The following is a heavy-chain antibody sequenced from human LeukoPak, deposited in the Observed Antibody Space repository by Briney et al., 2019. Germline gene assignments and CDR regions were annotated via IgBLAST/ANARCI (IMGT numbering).Heavy chain of an antibody. J-gene: IGHJ6*03. CDR1: GFTFDDYA. V-gene: IGHV3-9*01. CDR2: ISRNSGSI. D-gene: IGHD2-21*02. Sequence: GGSLRLSCAASGFTFDDYAMHWVRQAQGKGLEWVSGISRNSGSIGYADSVKGRFTISRDNAKNSLYLQMNTLRAEDTALYYSAKDARGGDHRGLYYSYYYMDVWGKGTTVTISS. CDR3: AKDARGGDHRGLYYSYYYMDV.